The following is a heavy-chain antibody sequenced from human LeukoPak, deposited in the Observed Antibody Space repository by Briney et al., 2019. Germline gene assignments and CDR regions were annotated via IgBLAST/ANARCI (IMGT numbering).Heavy chain of an antibody. J-gene: IGHJ5*02. V-gene: IGHV1-46*01. Sequence: GASVKVSCKASGYTFTSYYMHWVRQAPGQGLEWMGIINPSGGSTSYAQKFQGRVTMTRDTSTSIVYMELSSLRSEDTAVYYCARADSKLYYDFWSGPNWFDPWGQGTLVTVSS. CDR1: GYTFTSYY. CDR3: ARADSKLYYDFWSGPNWFDP. CDR2: INPSGGST. D-gene: IGHD3-3*01.